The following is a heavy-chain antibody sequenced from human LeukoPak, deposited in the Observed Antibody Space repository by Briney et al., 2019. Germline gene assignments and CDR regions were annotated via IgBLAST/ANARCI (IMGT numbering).Heavy chain of an antibody. Sequence: PGGSLRLSCAASGFTFSSYGMSWVRQAPGKGLEWVSAISGSGGSTYYADSVKGRSTISRDNSKNTLYLQMNSLRAEDTAVYYCAKDRSYYDSSGYYSDYWGQGTLVTVSS. J-gene: IGHJ4*02. CDR2: ISGSGGST. CDR1: GFTFSSYG. V-gene: IGHV3-23*01. CDR3: AKDRSYYDSSGYYSDY. D-gene: IGHD3-22*01.